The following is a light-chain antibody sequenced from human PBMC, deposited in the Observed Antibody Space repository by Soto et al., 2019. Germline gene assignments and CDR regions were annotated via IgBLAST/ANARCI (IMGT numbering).Light chain of an antibody. CDR3: QQYNSAPPT. V-gene: IGKV1-27*01. J-gene: IGKJ1*01. CDR1: QGISNY. Sequence: DILMNQSPSSLSASVGDRVTITCRASQGISNYLAWYQQKPGKVPKLLIYAASTLQSGVPSRFSSSGSGTDFTLTISSLQPEDVATYYFQQYNSAPPTFGQGTKVEIK. CDR2: AAS.